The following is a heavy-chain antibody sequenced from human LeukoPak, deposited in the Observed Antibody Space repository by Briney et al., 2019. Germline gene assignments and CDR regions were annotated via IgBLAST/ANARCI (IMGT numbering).Heavy chain of an antibody. D-gene: IGHD2-2*02. CDR3: ARVQGPQPIRWFDP. V-gene: IGHV1-2*02. Sequence: ASVKVSCKASGYTFTGYYMHWVRQAPGQGLEWMGWINPNSGGTNYAQKFQGRVTMTRDTSISTAYMELSRLRSDDTAVYYCARVQGPQPIRWFDPWGQGTPVTVSS. CDR2: INPNSGGT. CDR1: GYTFTGYY. J-gene: IGHJ5*02.